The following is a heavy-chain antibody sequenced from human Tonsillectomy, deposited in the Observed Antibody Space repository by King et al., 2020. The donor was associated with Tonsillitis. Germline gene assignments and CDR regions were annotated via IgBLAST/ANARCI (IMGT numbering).Heavy chain of an antibody. CDR3: ARGYCSSTSCSYFDS. Sequence: QLVQSGAEVKKPGSSVKVSCKASVGTFSSYAISWVRQAPGQGLEWMGGIIPIFDTANYAQNFQGRVTITADESTTTAYMGLSSLRSEDTAVYYCARGYCSSTSCSYFDSWGQGTLVTVSS. J-gene: IGHJ4*02. D-gene: IGHD2-2*01. V-gene: IGHV1-69*01. CDR1: VGTFSSYA. CDR2: IIPIFDTA.